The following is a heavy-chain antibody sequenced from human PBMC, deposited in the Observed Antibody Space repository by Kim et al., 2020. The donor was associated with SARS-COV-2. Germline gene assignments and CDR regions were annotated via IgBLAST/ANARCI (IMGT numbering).Heavy chain of an antibody. CDR3: ARDSSYAVAV. CDR2: MYSDGSAT. J-gene: IGHJ6*01. V-gene: IGHV3-74*01. Sequence: GGSLRLSCAASGFSFSSSWMHWVRQAPGKGLVWVSSMYSDGSATTYADSVKGRFTISRDNAKNTLYLQMNSLRAEDTAVYFCARDSSYAVAVWRQGPTAT. CDR1: GFSFSSSW.